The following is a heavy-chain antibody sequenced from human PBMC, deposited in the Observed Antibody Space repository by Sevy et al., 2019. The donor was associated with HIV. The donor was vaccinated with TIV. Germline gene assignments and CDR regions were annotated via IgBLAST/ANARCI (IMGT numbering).Heavy chain of an antibody. V-gene: IGHV4-4*07. Sequence: SETLSLTCTVSGDSFSSYFWAWIRQPAGKGLEWIGRINTSGSTNYNPSLKSRVTMSVDTSKSQFSLKVTSLPAADTAIYFCARSNWVTATNGFSKSYYFDYWGQGSLVTVSS. CDR2: INTSGST. CDR1: GDSFSSYF. J-gene: IGHJ4*02. D-gene: IGHD7-27*01. CDR3: ARSNWVTATNGFSKSYYFDY.